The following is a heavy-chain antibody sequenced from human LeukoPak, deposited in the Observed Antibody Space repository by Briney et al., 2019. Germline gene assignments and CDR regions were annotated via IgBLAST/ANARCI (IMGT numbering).Heavy chain of an antibody. Sequence: GGSLRLSCAASGFTLSNAWMSWVRQAPGEGVEWGGRIKSKTDGGTTDYAAPVKGRFTISRDDSKNTLYLQMSSLKTEDTAVYYCTTDKAAAGTIGSFDIWGQGTMVTVSS. V-gene: IGHV3-15*01. CDR2: IKSKTDGGTT. D-gene: IGHD6-13*01. CDR1: GFTLSNAW. CDR3: TTDKAAAGTIGSFDI. J-gene: IGHJ3*02.